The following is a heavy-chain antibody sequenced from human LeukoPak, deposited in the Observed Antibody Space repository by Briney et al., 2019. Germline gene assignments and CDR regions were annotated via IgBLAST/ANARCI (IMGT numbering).Heavy chain of an antibody. V-gene: IGHV4-39*07. CDR3: ARVMEMATMGWGYYFDY. Sequence: PSETLSLTCTVSGGSISSSPYYWGWIRQPPGKGLEWIGSIYYSGSTYYNPSLKSRVTISVDTSKNQFSLKLSSVTAADTAVYYCARVMEMATMGWGYYFDYWGQGTLVTVSS. D-gene: IGHD5-24*01. CDR1: GGSISSSPYY. CDR2: IYYSGST. J-gene: IGHJ4*02.